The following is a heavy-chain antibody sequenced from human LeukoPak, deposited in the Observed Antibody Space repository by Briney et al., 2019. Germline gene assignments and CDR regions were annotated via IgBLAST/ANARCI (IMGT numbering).Heavy chain of an antibody. Sequence: PSETLSLTCTVSGGAISSYYWSWIRQPPGKGLEWIGYICYSGGTKYNPSLMSRVTISVDRAQNQFSLSLSSVTAADTAVYYCARDGLYDSSGYYMDSWGQGTLVIVSS. V-gene: IGHV4-59*01. CDR3: ARDGLYDSSGYYMDS. J-gene: IGHJ4*02. CDR1: GGAISSYY. D-gene: IGHD3-22*01. CDR2: ICYSGGT.